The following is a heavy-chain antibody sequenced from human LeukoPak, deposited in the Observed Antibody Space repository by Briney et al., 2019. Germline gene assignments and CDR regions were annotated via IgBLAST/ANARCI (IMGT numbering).Heavy chain of an antibody. J-gene: IGHJ4*02. CDR1: GFTFSSYD. CDR3: TRGDSVWFGEFSN. D-gene: IGHD3-10*01. CDR2: ISTSGDT. Sequence: GGSLRLSCAASGFTFSSYDMHWVRQATGKGLEWVSGISTSGDTYYPGSVKGRFTISRENAKNSLYLQMNSLRAGDTAVYYCTRGDSVWFGEFSNWGQGTLVTVSS. V-gene: IGHV3-13*04.